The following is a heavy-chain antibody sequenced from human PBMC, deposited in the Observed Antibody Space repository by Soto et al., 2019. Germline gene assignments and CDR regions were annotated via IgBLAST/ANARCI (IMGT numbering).Heavy chain of an antibody. J-gene: IGHJ6*03. Sequence: PGGSLRLSCAASGFTFSSYSMNWVRQAPGKGLEWVSSISSSSSYIYYADSVKGRFTISRDNAKNSLYLQVNSLRAEDTAVYYCARDKREPDRVYYYYYMDVWGKGTTVPVS. CDR3: ARDKREPDRVYYYYYMDV. D-gene: IGHD3-22*01. CDR2: ISSSSSYI. CDR1: GFTFSSYS. V-gene: IGHV3-21*01.